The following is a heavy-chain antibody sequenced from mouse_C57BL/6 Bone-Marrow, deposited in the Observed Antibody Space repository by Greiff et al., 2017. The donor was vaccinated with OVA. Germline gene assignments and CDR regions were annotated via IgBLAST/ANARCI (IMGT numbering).Heavy chain of an antibody. D-gene: IGHD3-3*01. V-gene: IGHV1-66*01. CDR2: IYPGSGNT. CDR1: GYSFTSYY. CDR3: ARLGDYYAMDY. Sequence: QVQLQQPGPELVKPGASVKISCKASGYSFTSYYIHWVKQRPGQGLEWIGWIYPGSGNTKYNEKFKGKATLTADTSSSTAYMQLSSLTSEDSAVYYCARLGDYYAMDYWGQGTSVTVSS. J-gene: IGHJ4*01.